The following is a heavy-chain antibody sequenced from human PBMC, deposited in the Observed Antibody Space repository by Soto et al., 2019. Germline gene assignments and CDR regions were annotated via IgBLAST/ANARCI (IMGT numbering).Heavy chain of an antibody. Sequence: GGSLRLSCAASGFTFSSYAMSWVRQAPGKGLEWVANIKQDGSEKYYVDSVKGRFTISRDNAKNSLYLQMNSLRAEDTAVYYCARDQGVYYYYYYMDVWGKGTTVTVSS. CDR1: GFTFSSYA. V-gene: IGHV3-7*01. CDR3: ARDQGVYYYYYYMDV. J-gene: IGHJ6*03. CDR2: IKQDGSEK.